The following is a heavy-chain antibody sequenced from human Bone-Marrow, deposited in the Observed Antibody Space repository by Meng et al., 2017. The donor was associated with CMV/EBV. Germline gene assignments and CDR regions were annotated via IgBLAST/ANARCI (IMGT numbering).Heavy chain of an antibody. J-gene: IGHJ6*02. CDR3: ARGGWDYDFWSGYHGGMVV. CDR1: GFTFSSYS. CDR2: ISSSSSTI. V-gene: IGHV3-48*04. Sequence: GGSLRLSCAASGFTFSSYSMNWVRQAPGKGLEWVSYISSSSSTIYYADSVKGRFTISRDNAKNSLYLQMNSLRAEDTAVYYCARGGWDYDFWSGYHGGMVVWGQGTTVTVSS. D-gene: IGHD3-3*01.